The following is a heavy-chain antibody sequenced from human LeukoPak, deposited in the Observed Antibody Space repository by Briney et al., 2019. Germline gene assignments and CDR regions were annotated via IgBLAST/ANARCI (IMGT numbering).Heavy chain of an antibody. Sequence: SETLSLTCTVSGGSISSGGYYWSWIRQHPGKGLEWIGYIYYSGSTYYNPSLKSRVTISVDTSKNQFSLKLSSVTAADTAVYYCARVGGSGSYALDYWGQGTLVTVSS. CDR3: ARVGGSGSYALDY. J-gene: IGHJ4*02. CDR2: IYYSGST. CDR1: GGSISSGGYY. D-gene: IGHD3-10*01. V-gene: IGHV4-31*03.